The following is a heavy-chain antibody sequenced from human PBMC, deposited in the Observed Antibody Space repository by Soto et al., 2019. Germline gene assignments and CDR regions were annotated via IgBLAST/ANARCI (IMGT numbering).Heavy chain of an antibody. CDR1: GGSISRGGDS. J-gene: IGHJ5*02. Sequence: SETLSLTCAVSGGSISRGGDSWSWIRQPPGKGLEWIGYIYHSGSTYYNPSLKSRVTISVDRSKNQFSLKLSSVTAADTAVYYCARVPGPWGQGTLVTVSS. CDR2: IYHSGST. V-gene: IGHV4-30-2*01. CDR3: ARVPGP.